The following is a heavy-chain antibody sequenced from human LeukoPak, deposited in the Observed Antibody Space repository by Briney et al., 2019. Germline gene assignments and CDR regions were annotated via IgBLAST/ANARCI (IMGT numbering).Heavy chain of an antibody. D-gene: IGHD4-11*01. CDR3: ARYYSNYIGRGWFDP. V-gene: IGHV4-31*03. Sequence: SSETLSLTCTVSVGSISSGGYYWSWIRQHPGKGLGWLRYIYDSGSTHYNPSVESRVTISVDTSKNKFYLKLSSVTAADTAVYYCARYYSNYIGRGWFDPWGQGTLVTVSS. CDR1: VGSISSGGYY. CDR2: IYDSGST. J-gene: IGHJ5*02.